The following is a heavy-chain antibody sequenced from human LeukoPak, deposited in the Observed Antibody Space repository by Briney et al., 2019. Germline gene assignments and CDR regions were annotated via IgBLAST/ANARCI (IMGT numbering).Heavy chain of an antibody. J-gene: IGHJ6*01. V-gene: IGHV3-48*01. CDR3: GRDYHGMDG. CDR2: IISTSGTI. CDR1: GFTFGIHS. Sequence: PAGSLRLSCEVSGFTFGIHSMSWVRQFPGKGLECVGYIISTSGTIYYADSGKGLLIISKDNDKKSLSLQMKIRRWDKTCCYNCGRDYHGMDGWGEGSKV.